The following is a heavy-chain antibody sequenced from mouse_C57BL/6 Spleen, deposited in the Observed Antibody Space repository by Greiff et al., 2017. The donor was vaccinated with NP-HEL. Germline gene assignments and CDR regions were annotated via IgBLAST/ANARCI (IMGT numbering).Heavy chain of an antibody. CDR3: ARWGVVEPYWYFDV. J-gene: IGHJ1*03. Sequence: VQLQESGAELMKPGASVKLSCKAPGYTFPGYWIAWVKQRPGHGLEWIGEILPGSGSTNYNEKFKGKATFTADTSSNTAYMQLSSLTTEDSAIYYCARWGVVEPYWYFDVWGTGTTVTVSS. CDR2: ILPGSGST. V-gene: IGHV1-9*01. CDR1: GYTFPGYW. D-gene: IGHD1-1*01.